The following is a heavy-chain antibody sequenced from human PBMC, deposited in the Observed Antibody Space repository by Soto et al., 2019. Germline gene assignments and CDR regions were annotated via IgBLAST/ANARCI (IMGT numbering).Heavy chain of an antibody. Sequence: QVQLVQSGGEVKKPGASVKVSCKASGYTFTSYGISWVRQAPGQGLEWMGRISAYNGNTNYAQKLQGRVTMTTDTSPSTAYMELRSLRSGDTAVYYCARVVGALGHWFDPWGQGTLVTVSS. D-gene: IGHD1-26*01. CDR2: ISAYNGNT. J-gene: IGHJ5*02. CDR1: GYTFTSYG. CDR3: ARVVGALGHWFDP. V-gene: IGHV1-18*01.